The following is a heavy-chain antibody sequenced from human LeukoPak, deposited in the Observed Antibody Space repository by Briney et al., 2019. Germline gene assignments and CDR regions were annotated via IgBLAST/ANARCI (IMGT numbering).Heavy chain of an antibody. CDR2: IYYSGTT. CDR1: GGSINNHY. CDR3: ARGVGYSYGYFDY. Sequence: SETLSLTCTVSGGSINNHYWSWIRQPPGKGLEWIGYIYYSGTTKYNPSLKSRLAISVDTPKNQFSLKLSSVTAADTAVYYCARGVGYSYGYFDYWGQGTLVTVSS. V-gene: IGHV4-59*11. D-gene: IGHD5-18*01. J-gene: IGHJ4*02.